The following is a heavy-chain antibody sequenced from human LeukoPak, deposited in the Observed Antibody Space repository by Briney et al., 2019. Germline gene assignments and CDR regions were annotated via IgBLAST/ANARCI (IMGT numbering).Heavy chain of an antibody. CDR3: ARAAAHIVVVTALFT. D-gene: IGHD2-21*02. J-gene: IGHJ3*01. Sequence: GASVKVSCKASGYTFTSYGISWVRRAPGQGLEWMGWISAYNGNTNYAQKLQGRVTMTTDTSTSTAYMELRSLRSDDTAVYYCARAAAHIVVVTALFTWGQGTMVTVSS. V-gene: IGHV1-18*01. CDR2: ISAYNGNT. CDR1: GYTFTSYG.